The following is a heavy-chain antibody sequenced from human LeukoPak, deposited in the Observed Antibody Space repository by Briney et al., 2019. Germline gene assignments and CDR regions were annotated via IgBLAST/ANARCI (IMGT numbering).Heavy chain of an antibody. CDR3: ARAYCSSTSSKSSGLCYYYYGMDV. CDR2: IYTSGST. D-gene: IGHD2-2*01. V-gene: IGHV4-4*07. J-gene: IGHJ6*02. Sequence: KTLETLSLTCTVSGGSISSYCWSWIRQPAGKGLEWIGRIYTSGSTNYNPSLKSRVTMSVDTSKNQFSLKLSSVTAADTAVYYCARAYCSSTSSKSSGLCYYYYGMDVWGQGTTVTVSS. CDR1: GGSISSYC.